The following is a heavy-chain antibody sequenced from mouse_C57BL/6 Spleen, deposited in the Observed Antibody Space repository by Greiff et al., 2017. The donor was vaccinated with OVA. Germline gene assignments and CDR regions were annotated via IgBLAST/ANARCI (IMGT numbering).Heavy chain of an antibody. CDR1: GYAFSSSW. V-gene: IGHV1-82*01. CDR3: ARVYYGNYEYFDY. CDR2: IYPGDGDT. J-gene: IGHJ2*01. Sequence: VKLMESGPELVKPGASVKISCKASGYAFSSSWMNWVKQRPGKGLEWIGRIYPGDGDTNYNGKFKGKATLTADKSSSTAYMQLSSLTSEDSAVYFCARVYYGNYEYFDYWGQGTTLTVSS. D-gene: IGHD2-1*01.